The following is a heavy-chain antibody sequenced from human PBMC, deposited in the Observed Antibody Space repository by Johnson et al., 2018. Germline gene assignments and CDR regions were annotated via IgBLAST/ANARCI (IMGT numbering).Heavy chain of an antibody. D-gene: IGHD3-22*01. J-gene: IGHJ6*03. CDR3: ARGRYYYDSSGYYYYYYMDV. CDR1: GGSFSGYY. Sequence: QVQLQQWGAGLLKPSETLSLTCAVYGGSFSGYYWSWIRQPPGKGLEWIGEINHSGSTNYNPSLTRRVTIPVDTSKNPFSLKQSSVTAADTAVYYCARGRYYYDSSGYYYYYYMDVWGKGTTVTVSS. CDR2: INHSGST. V-gene: IGHV4-34*01.